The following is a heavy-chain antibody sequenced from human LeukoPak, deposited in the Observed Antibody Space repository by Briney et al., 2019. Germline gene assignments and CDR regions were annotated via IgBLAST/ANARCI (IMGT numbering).Heavy chain of an antibody. CDR1: GFTFSSYG. CDR3: AKGGSSWYPEYFQH. J-gene: IGHJ1*01. D-gene: IGHD6-13*01. CDR2: ISYDGSNK. Sequence: PGGSLRLSCAASGFTFSSYGMHWVRQAPGKGLEWVAVISYDGSNKYYADSVKGRFTISRDNSKNTLYLQMNSLRAEDTAVYYCAKGGSSWYPEYFQHWGQGTLVTVSS. V-gene: IGHV3-30*18.